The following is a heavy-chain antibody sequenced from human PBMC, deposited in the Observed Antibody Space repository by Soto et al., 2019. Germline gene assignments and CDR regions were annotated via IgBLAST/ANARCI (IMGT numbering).Heavy chain of an antibody. J-gene: IGHJ5*02. CDR2: IYYSGST. CDR3: ARPRGEGDHDLMGWFDP. V-gene: IGHV4-39*01. D-gene: IGHD3-16*01. Sequence: QLQLQESGPGLVKPSETLSLTCTVSGGSISSSSYYWGWIRQPPGKGLEWIGSIYYSGSTYYNPSLKSRVTISVDTSKNQFSLKLSSVTAADTAVYYCARPRGEGDHDLMGWFDPWGQGTLVTVSS. CDR1: GGSISSSSYY.